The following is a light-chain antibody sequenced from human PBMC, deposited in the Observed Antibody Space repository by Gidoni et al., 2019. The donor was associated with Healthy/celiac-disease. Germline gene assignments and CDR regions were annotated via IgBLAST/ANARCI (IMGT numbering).Light chain of an antibody. J-gene: IGKJ3*01. CDR2: DAS. Sequence: IQMTQSPSSLSASVGDRVPITCQASQDISNYLNWYQQKPGKAPKLLIYDASNLETGVPSRFSGSGSGTDFTFTISRLHPEDIATYYCQQYDNLLFTFGPGTKVDIK. CDR3: QQYDNLLFT. CDR1: QDISNY. V-gene: IGKV1-33*01.